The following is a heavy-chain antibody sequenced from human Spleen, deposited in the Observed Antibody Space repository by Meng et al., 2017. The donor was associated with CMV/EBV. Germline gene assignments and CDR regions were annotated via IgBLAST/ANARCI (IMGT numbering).Heavy chain of an antibody. J-gene: IGHJ4*02. D-gene: IGHD6-6*01. V-gene: IGHV3-21*01. CDR3: ARDYGYSSSSTLY. CDR1: GFTFSSYS. CDR2: ISSSSSYI. Sequence: GGSLRLSCAASGFTFSSYSMNWVRQAPGKGLEWVSSISSSSSYIYCADSVKDRFTISRDNAKNSLYLQMNSLRAEDTAVYYCARDYGYSSSSTLYWGQGTLVTVSS.